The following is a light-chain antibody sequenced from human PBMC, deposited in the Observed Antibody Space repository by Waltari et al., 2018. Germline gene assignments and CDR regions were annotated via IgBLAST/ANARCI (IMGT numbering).Light chain of an antibody. CDR2: AAS. CDR1: QDIRNH. V-gene: IGKV1-16*02. J-gene: IGKJ5*01. CDR3: QQYKTYPIT. Sequence: DIQMTQSPSSLSASVGDRVSITCRASQDIRNHLAWFQHKPGEAPKPLIYAASSLQSGVPSNFGGSGSGTDFTLTISSLQPEDFATSYCQQYKTYPITFGQGTRLEI.